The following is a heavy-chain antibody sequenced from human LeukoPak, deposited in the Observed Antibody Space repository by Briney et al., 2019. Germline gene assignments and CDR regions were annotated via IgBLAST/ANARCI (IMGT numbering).Heavy chain of an antibody. V-gene: IGHV1-8*01. CDR1: GYTFTSYD. Sequence: ASVKVSCKASGYTFTSYDINWVRQATGQGLEWMGWINPNSGNTGYAQKFQGRVTMTRNTSISTAYMELSSLRSEDTAVYYCARGRYYYDSSGYTPSDDYWGQGTLVTVSS. J-gene: IGHJ4*02. CDR2: INPNSGNT. D-gene: IGHD3-22*01. CDR3: ARGRYYYDSSGYTPSDDY.